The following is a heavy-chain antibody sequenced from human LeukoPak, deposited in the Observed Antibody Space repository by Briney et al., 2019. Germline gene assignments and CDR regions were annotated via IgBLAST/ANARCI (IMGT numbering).Heavy chain of an antibody. D-gene: IGHD3-10*01. V-gene: IGHV4-59*12. CDR3: AKSNGYGLVDI. CDR2: IYYSGST. J-gene: IGHJ3*02. Sequence: SETLSLTCTVSGGSISNKYWSWIRQPPGKGLEWIGYIYYSGSTNYNPSLKSRVTILVDTSKNQFSLKLNSVTAADTAVYYCAKSNGYGLVDIWGQGTMVTVSS. CDR1: GGSISNKY.